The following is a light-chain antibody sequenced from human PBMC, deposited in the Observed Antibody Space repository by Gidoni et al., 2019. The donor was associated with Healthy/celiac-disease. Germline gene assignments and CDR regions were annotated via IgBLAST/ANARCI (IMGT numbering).Light chain of an antibody. CDR1: KLGEKY. J-gene: IGLJ2*01. V-gene: IGLV3-1*01. CDR2: QDN. CDR3: QAWDSSTFVV. Sequence: SYELTQPPSVSVSQGQTASITCSGDKLGEKYACWYQQKPGQSPVLVIYQDNKRPSGIPERFSGSNSWNTATLTIIGTQAMEEADYYCQAWDSSTFVVFGGGTKLTVL.